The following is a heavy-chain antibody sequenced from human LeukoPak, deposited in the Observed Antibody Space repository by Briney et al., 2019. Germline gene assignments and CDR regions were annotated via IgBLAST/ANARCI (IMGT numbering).Heavy chain of an antibody. J-gene: IGHJ4*02. V-gene: IGHV3-21*01. D-gene: IGHD5-18*01. Sequence: GRSLRLSCAASGFTFSDYAMHWVRQAPGKGLEWVSSISSSSSYIYYADSVKGRFTISRDNAKNSLYLQMNSLRAEDTAVYYCARVLLGYSYGNDFDYWGQGTLVTVSS. CDR3: ARVLLGYSYGNDFDY. CDR1: GFTFSDYA. CDR2: ISSSSSYI.